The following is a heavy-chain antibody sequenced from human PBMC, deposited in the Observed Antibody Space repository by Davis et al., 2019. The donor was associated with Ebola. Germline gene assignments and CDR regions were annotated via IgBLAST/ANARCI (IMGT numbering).Heavy chain of an antibody. Sequence: AASVKVSCKASGYTFTSYGISWVRQAPGQGLEWMGWISAYNGNTNYAQKLQGRVTMTTDTSTSTAYMELRSLRSDDTAVYYCARGPRNYDMLTAYDAFDIWGQGTMVSVSS. V-gene: IGHV1-18*04. CDR1: GYTFTSYG. CDR3: ARGPRNYDMLTAYDAFDI. D-gene: IGHD3-9*01. CDR2: ISAYNGNT. J-gene: IGHJ3*02.